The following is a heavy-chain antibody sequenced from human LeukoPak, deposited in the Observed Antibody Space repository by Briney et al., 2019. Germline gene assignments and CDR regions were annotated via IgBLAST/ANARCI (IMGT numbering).Heavy chain of an antibody. J-gene: IGHJ3*02. V-gene: IGHV3-21*04. CDR1: GFTFSSYS. Sequence: GGSLRLSCAASGFTFSSYSMNWVRQAPGKGLEWVSSISSSSSYIYYADSVKGRFTISRDNAKNSLYLQMNSLRAEDTAVYYCARSSPGNIVMGFYGAFDIWGQGTMVTVSS. D-gene: IGHD2-21*01. CDR2: ISSSSSYI. CDR3: ARSSPGNIVMGFYGAFDI.